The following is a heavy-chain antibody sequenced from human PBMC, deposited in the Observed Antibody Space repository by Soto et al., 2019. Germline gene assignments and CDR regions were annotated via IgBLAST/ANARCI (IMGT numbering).Heavy chain of an antibody. CDR2: ISYDGSNK. D-gene: IGHD2-21*02. CDR1: GFTFSSYA. J-gene: IGHJ4*02. V-gene: IGHV3-30-3*01. Sequence: QVQLVESGGGVVQPGRSLRLSCAASGFTFSSYAMHWVRQAPGKGLEWVAVISYDGSNKYYADSVKGRFTISRDNSKNTLYLQMNSLRAEDTAVYYCAGGGHIVVVTAIPEWGQGTLVTVSS. CDR3: AGGGHIVVVTAIPE.